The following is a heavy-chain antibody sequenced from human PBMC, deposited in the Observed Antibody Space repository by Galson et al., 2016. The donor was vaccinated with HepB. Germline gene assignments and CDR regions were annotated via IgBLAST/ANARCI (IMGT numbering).Heavy chain of an antibody. Sequence: LRLSCAASGFAFSGSAMHWVRQAPSKGLEWVAAISYHGSDKYYADSVKGRVTISRDNSNNTLYLQMTSLSPEDTAVYYCARDKSFYYYGMDVWGQGTTVTVSS. CDR3: ARDKSFYYYGMDV. CDR1: GFAFSGSA. J-gene: IGHJ6*02. V-gene: IGHV3-30-3*01. CDR2: ISYHGSDK.